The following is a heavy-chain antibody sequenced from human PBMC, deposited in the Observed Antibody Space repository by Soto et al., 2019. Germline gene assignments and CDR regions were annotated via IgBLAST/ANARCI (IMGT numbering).Heavy chain of an antibody. V-gene: IGHV4-61*01. Sequence: SETLSLTCSVSGGSVNNKTYYWSWIRQPPGKRLEWIGYVYYSGTTNYNPSLKSRVTISIDMSKNQFSLRLSSVTAADTALYYCARTTAVPNTLRSRYFFDFWGQETLVTVSS. CDR3: ARTTAVPNTLRSRYFFDF. CDR2: VYYSGTT. CDR1: GGSVNNKTYY. D-gene: IGHD3-9*01. J-gene: IGHJ4*02.